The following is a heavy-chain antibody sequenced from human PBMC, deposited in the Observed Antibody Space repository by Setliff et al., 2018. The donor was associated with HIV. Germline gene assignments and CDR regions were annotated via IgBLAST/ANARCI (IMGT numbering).Heavy chain of an antibody. CDR2: IKWNGGST. J-gene: IGHJ4*02. Sequence: GGSLRLSCAASGFYFSIYAMSWVRQAPGKGLEWVSGIKWNGGSTGYGDSVKGRFTISRDNARNSLYLEMKSLRGEDTALYFCAKGAYYSESGSHYKDYFDYWGQGTLVTVSS. CDR1: GFYFSIYA. V-gene: IGHV3-20*04. D-gene: IGHD3-10*01. CDR3: AKGAYYSESGSHYKDYFDY.